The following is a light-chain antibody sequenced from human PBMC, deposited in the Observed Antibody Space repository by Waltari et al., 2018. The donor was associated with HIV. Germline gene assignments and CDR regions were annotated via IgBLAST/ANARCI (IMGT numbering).Light chain of an antibody. CDR3: AAWDDSLHGGV. Sequence: QSELTQPPSASGTPGQRVTFSCSGSSSNIGSNAVNWYQHLPGTAPKLLIYNNNQRPSGVPDRFSGSKAGTSAALAITGLQSEDEADYDCAAWDDSLHGGVFGTGTKVTVL. CDR1: SSNIGSNA. CDR2: NNN. V-gene: IGLV1-44*01. J-gene: IGLJ1*01.